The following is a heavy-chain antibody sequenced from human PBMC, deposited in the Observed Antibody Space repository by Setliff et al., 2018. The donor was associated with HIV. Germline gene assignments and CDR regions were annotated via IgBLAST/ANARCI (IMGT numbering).Heavy chain of an antibody. Sequence: GGSLRLSCAASGFTFSTYDMTWVRQAPGKGLEWVALINGGGNYIQYADSVKGRFIISRDNSKNTLYLQMNNLRPEDTAVYYCAKDFQWSTVNTPLNYQYGMDVWGQGTTVTVSS. CDR3: AKDFQWSTVNTPLNYQYGMDV. D-gene: IGHD4-17*01. V-gene: IGHV3-23*03. CDR2: INGGGNYI. CDR1: GFTFSTYD. J-gene: IGHJ6*02.